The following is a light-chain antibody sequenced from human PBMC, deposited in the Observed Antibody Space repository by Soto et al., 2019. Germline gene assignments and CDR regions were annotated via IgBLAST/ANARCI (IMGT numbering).Light chain of an antibody. Sequence: QSALTQPASVSGSPGQSITISCTGTSSNVGSYKLVSWDQQHPGKAPRLMIFEVNKRPSGVSNRFSGSKSGNTASLTISGLKVEDEADYYCCSSGGSPTYVFGTGTKVTVL. CDR1: SSNVGSYKL. CDR2: EVN. J-gene: IGLJ1*01. CDR3: CSSGGSPTYV. V-gene: IGLV2-23*02.